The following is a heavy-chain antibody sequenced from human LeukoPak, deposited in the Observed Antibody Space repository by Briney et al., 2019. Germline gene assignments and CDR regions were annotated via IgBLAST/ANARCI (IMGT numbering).Heavy chain of an antibody. V-gene: IGHV3-23*01. D-gene: IGHD6-25*01. CDR1: GFTFSSFA. J-gene: IGHJ4*02. Sequence: GSLRLSCAASGFTFSSFAMTWVRPAPGKGLQWVSTLSDSGRSAYYADSVKGRFSISRDNSKNTLYLQMNSLRAEDTAVYYCAKDSYSSGGIDYWGQGTLVTVSS. CDR3: AKDSYSSGGIDY. CDR2: LSDSGRSA.